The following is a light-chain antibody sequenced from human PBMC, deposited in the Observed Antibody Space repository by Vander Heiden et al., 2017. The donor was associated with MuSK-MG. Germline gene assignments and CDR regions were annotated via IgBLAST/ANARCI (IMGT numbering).Light chain of an antibody. Sequence: EIVMTQSPVTLSVSPGEGATLSCRASQSVNRNVAWSQQKPGQAPRLLIYGASTRATGIPARFSGSGSATEFTLTISSLQSEDSAVYYCQQYNKWPPLTFGGGTKVEIK. J-gene: IGKJ4*01. CDR3: QQYNKWPPLT. CDR2: GAS. CDR1: QSVNRN. V-gene: IGKV3-15*01.